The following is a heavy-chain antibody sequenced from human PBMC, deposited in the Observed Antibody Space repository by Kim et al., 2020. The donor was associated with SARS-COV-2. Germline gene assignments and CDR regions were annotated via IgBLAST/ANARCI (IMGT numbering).Heavy chain of an antibody. D-gene: IGHD2-8*01. CDR3: ARGARTYGPEEY. J-gene: IGHJ1*01. CDR1: GFTFSDYY. Sequence: GGSLRLSCQASGFTFSDYYMSWIRQAPGKGLEWVSYISASRQNTNYADSVKGRFTISRDNAKNSLYLQMSSLRAEDTAVYFCARGARTYGPEEYWVQGSL. CDR2: ISASRQNT. V-gene: IGHV3-11*03.